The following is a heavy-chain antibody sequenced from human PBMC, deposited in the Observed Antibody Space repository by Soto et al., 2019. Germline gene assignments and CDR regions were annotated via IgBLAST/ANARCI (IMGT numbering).Heavy chain of an antibody. CDR2: INHSGST. Sequence: QVQLQQWGAGLLKPSETLSLTCAVYGGSFSGYYWSWIRQPPGKGLEWIGEINHSGSTNYNPSLTRRVTISVDTSKNQFSLKLSSVTAADTAVYYCASLWNGYFDYWGQGTLVTVSS. V-gene: IGHV4-34*01. J-gene: IGHJ4*02. CDR3: ASLWNGYFDY. CDR1: GGSFSGYY. D-gene: IGHD1-1*01.